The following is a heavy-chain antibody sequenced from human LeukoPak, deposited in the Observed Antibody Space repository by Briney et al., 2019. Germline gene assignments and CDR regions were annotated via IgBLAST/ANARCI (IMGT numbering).Heavy chain of an antibody. CDR3: APSPPYGDDY. Sequence: GGSLRLXCAASGFTFSSYSMNWVRQAPGKVLEWVSSISSSSSYIYYADSVKGRFTISRDNAKNSLYLQMNSLRADDTAVYYCAPSPPYGDDYWGQGTLVTVSS. D-gene: IGHD2-21*01. CDR1: GFTFSSYS. V-gene: IGHV3-21*01. J-gene: IGHJ4*02. CDR2: ISSSSSYI.